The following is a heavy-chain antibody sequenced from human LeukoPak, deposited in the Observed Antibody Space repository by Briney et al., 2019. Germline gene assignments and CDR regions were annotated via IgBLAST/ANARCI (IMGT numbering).Heavy chain of an antibody. J-gene: IGHJ4*02. V-gene: IGHV3-21*01. CDR3: AREDCSSTSCSFDY. CDR2: ISSSSSYI. Sequence: GGSLRLSXAASGFTFSSYSMNWVRQAPGKGLEWVSSISSSSSYIYYADSVKGRFTISRDNAKNSLYLQMNSLRAEDTAVYYCAREDCSSTSCSFDYWGQGTLVTVSS. CDR1: GFTFSSYS. D-gene: IGHD2-2*01.